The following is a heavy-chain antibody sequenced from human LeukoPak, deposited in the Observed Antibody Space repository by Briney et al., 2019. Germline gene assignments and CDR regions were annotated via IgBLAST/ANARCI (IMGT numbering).Heavy chain of an antibody. D-gene: IGHD6-13*01. CDR1: GYTFTGYY. CDR3: ARDVGGSSWSGGSYWFDP. J-gene: IGHJ5*02. CDR2: INPNSGGT. Sequence: ASVKVSCKASGYTFTGYYMHWVRQAPGQGLEWMGWINPNSGGTNYAQKFQGRVTMTRDTSISTAYMELSRLRSDDTAVYYCARDVGGSSWSGGSYWFDPWGQGTLVTVSS. V-gene: IGHV1-2*02.